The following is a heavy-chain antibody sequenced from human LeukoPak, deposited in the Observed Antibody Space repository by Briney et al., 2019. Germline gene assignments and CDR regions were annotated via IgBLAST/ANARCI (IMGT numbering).Heavy chain of an antibody. CDR2: ISSSSSYI. CDR3: AGEYYYGSGSPLPPHYYYYGMDV. Sequence: GGSLRLSCAASGFTFSSYSMNWVRQAPGKGLEWVSSISSSSSYIYYADSVKGRFTISRDNAKNSLYLQMNSLRAGDTAVYYCAGEYYYGSGSPLPPHYYYYGMDVWGKGTTVTVSS. CDR1: GFTFSSYS. V-gene: IGHV3-21*01. J-gene: IGHJ6*04. D-gene: IGHD3-10*01.